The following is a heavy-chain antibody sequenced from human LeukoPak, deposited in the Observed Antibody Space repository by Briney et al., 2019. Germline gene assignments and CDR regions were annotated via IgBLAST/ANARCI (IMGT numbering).Heavy chain of an antibody. CDR2: IYYSGST. D-gene: IGHD3-10*01. Sequence: PSETLSLTCTVSGGSISSYYWSWIRQPPGKGLEWIGYIYYSGSTNYNPSLKSRVTISLDTSKNQFSLKLTSVTAADTAVFYCAARGSMVRGVIVWGQGTLVTVSS. J-gene: IGHJ4*02. CDR1: GGSISSYY. CDR3: AARGSMVRGVIV. V-gene: IGHV4-59*08.